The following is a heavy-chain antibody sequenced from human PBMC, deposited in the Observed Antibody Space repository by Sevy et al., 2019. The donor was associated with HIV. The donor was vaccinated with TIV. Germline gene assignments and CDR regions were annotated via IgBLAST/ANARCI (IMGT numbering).Heavy chain of an antibody. V-gene: IGHV3-15*01. Sequence: GGSLRLSCAASGFTFSNAWMSWVRQAPGKGLEWVGRIKSKTDGGTTDYAAPAKGRFTISRDDSKNTLYLQMNSLKTEDTAVYYCTTECPGGSCSDFDYWGQGTLVTVSS. D-gene: IGHD2-15*01. CDR2: IKSKTDGGTT. J-gene: IGHJ4*02. CDR3: TTECPGGSCSDFDY. CDR1: GFTFSNAW.